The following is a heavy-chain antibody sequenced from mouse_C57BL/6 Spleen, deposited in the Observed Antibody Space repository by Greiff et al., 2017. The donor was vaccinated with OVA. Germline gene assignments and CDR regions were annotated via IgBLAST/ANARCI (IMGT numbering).Heavy chain of an antibody. CDR2: INPNNGGT. CDR3: ALYDGYYYFDY. J-gene: IGHJ2*01. D-gene: IGHD2-3*01. V-gene: IGHV1-26*01. Sequence: VQLQQSGPELVKPGASVKISCKASGYTFTDYYMNWVKQSHGKSLEWIGDINPNNGGTSYNQKFKGKATLTVDKSSSTAYMELRSLTSEDSAVYYCALYDGYYYFDYWGQGTTLTVSS. CDR1: GYTFTDYY.